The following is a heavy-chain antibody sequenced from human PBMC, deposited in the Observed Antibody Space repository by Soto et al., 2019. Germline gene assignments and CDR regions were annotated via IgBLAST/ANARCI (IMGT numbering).Heavy chain of an antibody. D-gene: IGHD6-13*01. V-gene: IGHV4-59*08. Sequence: PSETLSLTCSVSGGSISNYYWSWIRQPPGKGLEWIAYMYYSGSTNYNPSLKSRVTISVDTSKYQFSLKLRSVTAADTAVYYCARHQSIAAAAHNWFDPWGQGTLVTVSS. J-gene: IGHJ5*02. CDR3: ARHQSIAAAAHNWFDP. CDR2: MYYSGST. CDR1: GGSISNYY.